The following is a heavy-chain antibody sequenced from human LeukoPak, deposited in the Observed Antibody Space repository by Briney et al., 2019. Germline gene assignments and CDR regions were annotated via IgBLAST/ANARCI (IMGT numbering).Heavy chain of an antibody. J-gene: IGHJ5*02. CDR2: IYTSGST. V-gene: IGHV4-61*02. Sequence: PSQTLSLTCTVSGGSISSGSYYWSWIRQPAGKGLEWIGRIYTSGSTNYNPSLKSRVTISVDTSKNQFSLKLSSVTAADTAVYYCARERSMVRGISWFDPWGQGTLVTVSS. D-gene: IGHD3-10*01. CDR3: ARERSMVRGISWFDP. CDR1: GGSISSGSYY.